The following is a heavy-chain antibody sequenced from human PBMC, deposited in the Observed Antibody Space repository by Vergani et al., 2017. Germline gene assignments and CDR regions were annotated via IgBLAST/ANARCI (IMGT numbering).Heavy chain of an antibody. CDR3: ARLPGVTTPFDY. V-gene: IGHV3-33*01. D-gene: IGHD4-17*01. CDR2: SWYDGNNQ. J-gene: IGHJ4*02. CDR1: GFTFSAYG. Sequence: QVQLVESGGGVVQPGRSLRLSCAASGFTFSAYGMHWVRQAPGKGLEWVAVSWYDGNNQYYADSVKGRFTISRDNSKNTLYLQMNSLGVEDTAVYYCARLPGVTTPFDYWGQGTLVTVSS.